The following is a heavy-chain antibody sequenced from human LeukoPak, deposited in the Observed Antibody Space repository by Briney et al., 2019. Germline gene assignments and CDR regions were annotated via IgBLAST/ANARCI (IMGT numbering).Heavy chain of an antibody. J-gene: IGHJ4*02. Sequence: GGSLRLSCAASGFTFDDYGMSWVRQAPGKGLEWVSGTTWSGDRAGYADSVKGRFTISSDNAKNSLYLQTNSRRAEDTALYYCARMGYYGSGSYFDYWGQGTLVTVSS. V-gene: IGHV3-20*04. CDR1: GFTFDDYG. CDR2: TTWSGDRA. CDR3: ARMGYYGSGSYFDY. D-gene: IGHD3-10*01.